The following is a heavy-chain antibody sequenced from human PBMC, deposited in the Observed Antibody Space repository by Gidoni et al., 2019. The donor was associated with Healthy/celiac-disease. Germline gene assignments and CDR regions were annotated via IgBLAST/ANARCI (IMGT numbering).Heavy chain of an antibody. Sequence: QLQLQESGPGLVKPSETLSLTCTVSGGSISSSSYYWGWIRQPPGQGLGWIGSIYYSGSTYYNPSLKSRVTISVDTSKNQFSLKLSSVTAADTAVYYCARSPPSISSGWPGLFDYWGQGTLVTVSS. D-gene: IGHD6-19*01. CDR1: GGSISSSSYY. J-gene: IGHJ4*02. CDR3: ARSPPSISSGWPGLFDY. V-gene: IGHV4-39*01. CDR2: IYYSGST.